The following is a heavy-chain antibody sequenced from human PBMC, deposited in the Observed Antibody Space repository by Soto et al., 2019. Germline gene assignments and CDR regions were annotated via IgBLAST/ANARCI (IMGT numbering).Heavy chain of an antibody. CDR1: GGSISSYY. V-gene: IGHV4-59*01. CDR3: ARDLWGYCGADCYPLDV. Sequence: SDTLSLTCTVSGGSISSYYWSWIRQPPGKGLEWIGYMYNTGSTIYNPSLKSRVTISVDTSKNQFSLKLNSVTAADTAVYYCARDLWGYCGADCYPLDVWGQGTTVTV. J-gene: IGHJ6*02. D-gene: IGHD2-21*02. CDR2: MYNTGST.